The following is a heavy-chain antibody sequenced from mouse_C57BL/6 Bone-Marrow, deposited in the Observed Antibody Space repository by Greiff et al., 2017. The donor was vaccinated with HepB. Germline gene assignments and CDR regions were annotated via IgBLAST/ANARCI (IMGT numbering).Heavy chain of an antibody. V-gene: IGHV1-80*01. CDR3: ARDLFDAMDY. Sequence: QVHVKQSGAELVKPGASVKISCKASGYAFSSYWMNWVKQRPGKGLEWIGQIYPGDGDTNYNGKFKGKATLTADKSSSTAYMQLSSLTSEDSAVYFCARDLFDAMDYWGQGTSVTVSS. D-gene: IGHD5-1*01. CDR1: GYAFSSYW. CDR2: IYPGDGDT. J-gene: IGHJ4*01.